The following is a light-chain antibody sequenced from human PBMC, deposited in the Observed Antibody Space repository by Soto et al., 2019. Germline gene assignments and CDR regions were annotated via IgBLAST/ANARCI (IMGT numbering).Light chain of an antibody. V-gene: IGKV3-15*01. CDR2: EPS. J-gene: IGKJ4*02. Sequence: EKVMTQSPVTLSVSPGERVTLSCRASQSVFSNLAWYQQQPGQAPRLLIYEPSTRATGIPARFSGSGSGTDYTLTINTLQSEDFAVYYCQQYNNWPLTFGGGTKVEIK. CDR1: QSVFSN. CDR3: QQYNNWPLT.